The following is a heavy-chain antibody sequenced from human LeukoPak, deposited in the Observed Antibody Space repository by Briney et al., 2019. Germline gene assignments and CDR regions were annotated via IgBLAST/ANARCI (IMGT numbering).Heavy chain of an antibody. D-gene: IGHD3-22*01. CDR2: INAGNGNT. CDR3: AAIYDSSGRDAFDI. Sequence: ASVKVSCKASGYTFPSYAMHWVRQAPGQRLEWMGWINAGNGNTKYSQKFQGRVTITRDTSASTAYMELSSLRSEDTAVYYCAAIYDSSGRDAFDIWGQGTMVTVSS. V-gene: IGHV1-3*01. CDR1: GYTFPSYA. J-gene: IGHJ3*02.